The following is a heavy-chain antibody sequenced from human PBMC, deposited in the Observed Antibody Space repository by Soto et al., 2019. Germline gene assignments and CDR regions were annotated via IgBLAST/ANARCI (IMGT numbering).Heavy chain of an antibody. CDR1: GYTFTGYY. V-gene: IGHV1-2*02. J-gene: IGHJ6*02. Sequence: ASVKVSCKSSGYTFTGYYMHWVRQAPGQGLEWMGWINPNSGGTNYAQKFQGRVTMTRDTSISTAYMELSRLRSDDTAVYYCARVRVDYYYGMDVWGQGTTVTVSS. D-gene: IGHD2-15*01. CDR3: ARVRVDYYYGMDV. CDR2: INPNSGGT.